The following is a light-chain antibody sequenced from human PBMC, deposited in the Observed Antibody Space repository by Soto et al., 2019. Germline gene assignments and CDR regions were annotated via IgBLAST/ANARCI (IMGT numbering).Light chain of an antibody. V-gene: IGKV1-39*01. CDR2: AAS. CDR1: QSISNH. Sequence: DIHMTQSPSSLSATDGDRVTLNCLASQSISNHLNWYQQKPGKAPKLLIFAASSLQSGVPSRFSGSRSGPDFTLTISSLQPEDFTTYYCQLSYSIPPTFGHGTMVDIK. J-gene: IGKJ1*01. CDR3: QLSYSIPPT.